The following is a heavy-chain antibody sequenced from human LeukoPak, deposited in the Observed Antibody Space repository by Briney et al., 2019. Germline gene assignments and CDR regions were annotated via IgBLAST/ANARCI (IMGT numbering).Heavy chain of an antibody. Sequence: GASVKVSCKASGYTFTSYGISWVRRAPGQGLEWMGGIIPIFGTANYAQKFQGRVTITADESTSTAYMELSSLRSEDTAVYYCARADSGSYYNKNGGYYYYYYMDVWGKGTTVTISS. CDR1: GYTFTSYG. J-gene: IGHJ6*03. CDR2: IIPIFGTA. CDR3: ARADSGSYYNKNGGYYYYYYMDV. D-gene: IGHD3-10*01. V-gene: IGHV1-69*13.